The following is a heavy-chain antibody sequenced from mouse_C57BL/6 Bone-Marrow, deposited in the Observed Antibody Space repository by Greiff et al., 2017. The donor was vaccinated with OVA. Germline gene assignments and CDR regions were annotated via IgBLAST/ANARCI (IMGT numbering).Heavy chain of an antibody. CDR2: LYPGSGST. CDR1: GYTFTSYW. Sequence: QVPLQQPGAELVKPGASVKMSCKASGYTFTSYWITWVKQRPGQGLEWIGDLYPGSGSTNYNEKFKSKATLTVDTSTSTAYMQLSSLTSEDSAVYYCARRVYGSSYRGYWYFDVWGTGTTVTVSS. CDR3: ARRVYGSSYRGYWYFDV. V-gene: IGHV1-55*01. D-gene: IGHD1-1*01. J-gene: IGHJ1*03.